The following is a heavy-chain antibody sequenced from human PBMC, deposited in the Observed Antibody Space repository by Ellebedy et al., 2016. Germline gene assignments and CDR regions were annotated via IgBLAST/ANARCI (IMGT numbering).Heavy chain of an antibody. CDR3: ATTITTTAFDY. D-gene: IGHD4-11*01. V-gene: IGHV5-51*01. Sequence: GESLKISCNASGYSFTDFWVGWVRQMPGKGLEWMGIIYPRDSHTVYSPSFQGQVTISADTSINTAFLQWSTLKASDTAIYYCATTITTTAFDYWGQGTLVTVSS. CDR1: GYSFTDFW. J-gene: IGHJ4*02. CDR2: IYPRDSHT.